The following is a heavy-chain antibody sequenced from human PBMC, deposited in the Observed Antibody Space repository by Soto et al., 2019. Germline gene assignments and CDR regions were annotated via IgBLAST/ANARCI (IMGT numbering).Heavy chain of an antibody. CDR1: GSSITSSNW. V-gene: IGHV4-4*02. J-gene: IGHJ4*02. CDR3: ARRYYYDSSGYYLGD. CDR2: SYHSGSS. D-gene: IGHD3-22*01. Sequence: QVQLRESGPRLVKPSGTLSLTCAVSGSSITSSNWWTWVRQPPGKGLEWIGESYHSGSSNYNPSLKSRVTISVDKSKNQFFLKLTSGTAADTAVYYCARRYYYDSSGYYLGDWGQGTLVTVSS.